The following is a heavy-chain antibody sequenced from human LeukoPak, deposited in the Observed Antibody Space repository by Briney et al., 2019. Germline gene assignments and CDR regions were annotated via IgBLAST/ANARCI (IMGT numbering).Heavy chain of an antibody. CDR2: IIPIFGTA. V-gene: IGHV1-69*13. CDR1: GGTFSSYA. J-gene: IGHJ5*02. D-gene: IGHD2-15*01. CDR3: ARYCSGGSCQPEDNWFDP. Sequence: SVTVSCKASGGTFSSYAISWVRQAPGQGLEWMGGIIPIFGTANYAQKFQGRVTITADESTSTAYMELSSLRSEDTAVYYCARYCSGGSCQPEDNWFDPWGQGTLVTVSS.